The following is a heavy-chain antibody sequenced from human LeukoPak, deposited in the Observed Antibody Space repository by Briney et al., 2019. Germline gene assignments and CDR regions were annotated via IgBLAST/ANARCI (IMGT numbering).Heavy chain of an antibody. CDR3: ARSLTKVRGYDY. J-gene: IGHJ4*02. Sequence: PGGSLRLSCAASGFTFSSYAMHWVRQAPGKGLEWVAVISYDGSNKYYADSVKGRFTISRDNSKNTVYLQMNSLRIEDTAVYYCARSLTKVRGYDYWGQGTLVTVSS. V-gene: IGHV3-30*04. CDR1: GFTFSSYA. CDR2: ISYDGSNK. D-gene: IGHD3-10*01.